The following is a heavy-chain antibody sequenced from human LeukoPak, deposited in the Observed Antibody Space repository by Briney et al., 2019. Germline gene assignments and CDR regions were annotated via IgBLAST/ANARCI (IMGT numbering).Heavy chain of an antibody. CDR1: GYTLTELS. Sequence: ASVKVSCKVSGYTLTELSMHWVRQAPGKGLEWMGGFDPEVGETIYAQKFQGRVTMTEDTSTDTAYMELSSLRSEDTAVYYCATAVRGVIHPYGMDVWGQGTTVTVSS. J-gene: IGHJ6*02. CDR2: FDPEVGET. CDR3: ATAVRGVIHPYGMDV. V-gene: IGHV1-24*01. D-gene: IGHD3-10*01.